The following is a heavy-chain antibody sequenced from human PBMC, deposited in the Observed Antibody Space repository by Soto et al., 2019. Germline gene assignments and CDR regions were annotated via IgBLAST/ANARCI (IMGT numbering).Heavy chain of an antibody. CDR2: IYYSGST. CDR1: GGSISSGGYY. D-gene: IGHD2-2*01. J-gene: IGHJ4*02. V-gene: IGHV4-31*03. CDR3: ARGRDVLVPAAIPYYFDY. Sequence: QVQLQESGPGLVKPSQTLSLTCTVSGGSISSGGYYWSWIRQHPGKGLEWIGYIYYSGSTYYNPSLESRVTISVDTSKNQFSLKLSSVTAADTAVYYCARGRDVLVPAAIPYYFDYWGQGTLVTVSS.